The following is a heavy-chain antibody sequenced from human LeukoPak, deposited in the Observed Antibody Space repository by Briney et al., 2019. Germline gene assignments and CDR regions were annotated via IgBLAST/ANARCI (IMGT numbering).Heavy chain of an antibody. Sequence: GGSLRLSCAASGFTFSSYAMHWVRQAPGKGLEWVAVISYDGSNEYYADSVKGRFTISRDNSKNTLYLQMNSLRAEDTAVYYCARDFGLWLHYFDYWGQGTLVTVSS. J-gene: IGHJ4*02. D-gene: IGHD5-18*01. CDR1: GFTFSSYA. CDR2: ISYDGSNE. CDR3: ARDFGLWLHYFDY. V-gene: IGHV3-30-3*01.